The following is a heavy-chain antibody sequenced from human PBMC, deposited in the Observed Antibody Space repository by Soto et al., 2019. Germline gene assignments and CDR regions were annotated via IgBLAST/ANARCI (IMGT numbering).Heavy chain of an antibody. D-gene: IGHD6-19*01. Sequence: EVPLVESGGGLVKPGGSLRLSCAASGFTFSSYSMNWVRQAPGKGLEWVSSITSSSSYIYYADSVKGRFTISRDNAKNSLYLQMNSLRAEDTAVYYCASEQWAGGMDVWGQGTTVTVSS. J-gene: IGHJ6*02. CDR1: GFTFSSYS. V-gene: IGHV3-21*01. CDR2: ITSSSSYI. CDR3: ASEQWAGGMDV.